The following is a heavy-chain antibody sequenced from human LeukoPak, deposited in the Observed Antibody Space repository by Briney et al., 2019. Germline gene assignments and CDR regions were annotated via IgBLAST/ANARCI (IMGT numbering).Heavy chain of an antibody. CDR2: IYCSGST. V-gene: IGHV4-30-4*08. J-gene: IGHJ3*01. D-gene: IGHD3-22*01. CDR1: GGSISSGDYY. CDR3: ARDQKYYYDSSGNF. Sequence: PSETLSLTCTVSGGSISSGDYYWSWIRQPPGKGLEWIGYIYCSGSTYYNPSLKSRVTISVDTSKNQFSLKLSSVTAADTAVYYCARDQKYYYDSSGNFWGQGTMVTVSS.